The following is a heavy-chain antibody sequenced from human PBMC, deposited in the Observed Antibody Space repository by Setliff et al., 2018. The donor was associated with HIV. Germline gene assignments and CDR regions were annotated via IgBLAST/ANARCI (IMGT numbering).Heavy chain of an antibody. V-gene: IGHV4-39*02. CDR3: ARIVRWELVATSTFFYYYMDV. Sequence: SETLSLTCTVSGGSITTSTFYWGWIRQPPGKGLEWIGSIYYSGSTYYNPSLKSRLTITQHTSKNHFSLSLSSVTAADTAVYYCARIVRWELVATSTFFYYYMDVWGKGTTVTVSS. J-gene: IGHJ6*03. D-gene: IGHD1-26*01. CDR2: IYYSGST. CDR1: GGSITTSTFY.